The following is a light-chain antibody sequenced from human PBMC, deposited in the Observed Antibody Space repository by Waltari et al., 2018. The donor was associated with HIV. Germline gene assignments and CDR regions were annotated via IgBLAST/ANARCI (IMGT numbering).Light chain of an antibody. Sequence: QSALTQPPSASGSPGQSVTISCTGTSSDVGGYNYVSWYQQHPGKAPKRMIYDVYKRPSGVPDRFSGSKSGNTASLTVSGLQAEDEADYYCSSYAGSNNLVFGGGTKLTVL. V-gene: IGLV2-8*01. CDR2: DVY. CDR3: SSYAGSNNLV. J-gene: IGLJ2*01. CDR1: SSDVGGYNY.